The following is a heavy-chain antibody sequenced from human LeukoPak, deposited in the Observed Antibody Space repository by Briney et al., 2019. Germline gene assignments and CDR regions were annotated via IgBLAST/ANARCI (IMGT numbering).Heavy chain of an antibody. V-gene: IGHV4-59*12. Sequence: SSETLSLTXTVSGGSMSSYYWSWIRQSPGKGLEWIAYIYYSGSTNYNPSLKSRVTMSVDTSKNQFYLKLSSVTAADTAVYYCARDPSYVAGYFDYWGQGTQVTVSS. D-gene: IGHD3-16*01. CDR2: IYYSGST. CDR1: GGSMSSYY. J-gene: IGHJ4*02. CDR3: ARDPSYVAGYFDY.